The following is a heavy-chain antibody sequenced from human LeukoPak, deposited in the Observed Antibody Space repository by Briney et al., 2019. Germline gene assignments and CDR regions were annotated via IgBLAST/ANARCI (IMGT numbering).Heavy chain of an antibody. CDR2: FDPEDGET. D-gene: IGHD1-26*01. CDR3: ATDPPYSGSSAAFDI. CDR1: GYTLTELS. V-gene: IGHV1-24*01. Sequence: GASVKVSCKVSGYTLTELSMHWVRQAPGKGLEWMGGFDPEDGETIYAQKSQGRVTMTEDTSTDTAYMELSSLRSEDTAVYYCATDPPYSGSSAAFDIWGQGTMVTVSS. J-gene: IGHJ3*02.